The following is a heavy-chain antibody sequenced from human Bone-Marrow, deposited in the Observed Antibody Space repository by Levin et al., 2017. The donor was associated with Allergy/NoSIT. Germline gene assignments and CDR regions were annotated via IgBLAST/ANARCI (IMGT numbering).Heavy chain of an antibody. Sequence: GESLKISCAASGFTFSSYGMHWVRQAPGKGLEWVAVIWYDGSNKYYADSVKGRFTISRDNSKNTLYLQMNSLRAEDTAVYYCARDNYGDYESTSPGTPEGWYDYGMDVWGKGTTVTVSS. CDR1: GFTFSSYG. CDR3: ARDNYGDYESTSPGTPEGWYDYGMDV. D-gene: IGHD4-17*01. CDR2: IWYDGSNK. J-gene: IGHJ6*04. V-gene: IGHV3-33*01.